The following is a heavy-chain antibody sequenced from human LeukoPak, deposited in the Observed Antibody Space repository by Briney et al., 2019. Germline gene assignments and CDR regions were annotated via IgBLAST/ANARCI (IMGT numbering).Heavy chain of an antibody. CDR1: DGSFSGYY. V-gene: IGHV4-34*01. J-gene: IGHJ4*02. D-gene: IGHD4-17*01. Sequence: PSETLSLTCGVYDGSFSGYYWTWIRQPPGKGLEWIGEINHSGSANYNPSLKSRVTISLDTSKNQFSLKVSSVTAADTAVYYCARGQGTVTTHWGQGTLVTVSS. CDR2: INHSGSA. CDR3: ARGQGTVTTH.